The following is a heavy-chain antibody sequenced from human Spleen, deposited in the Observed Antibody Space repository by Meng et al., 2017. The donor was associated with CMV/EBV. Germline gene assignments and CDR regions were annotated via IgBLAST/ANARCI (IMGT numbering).Heavy chain of an antibody. CDR1: GFTGSSYA. D-gene: IGHD1-7*01. J-gene: IGHJ2*01. Sequence: ASGFTGSSYAMSWVRQAPGKGLEWVSAISGSGGSTYYADSVKGRFTISRDNSKNTLYLQMNSLRAEDTAVYYCAKDITGTLYWYFDLWGRGTLVTVSS. CDR3: AKDITGTLYWYFDL. V-gene: IGHV3-23*01. CDR2: ISGSGGST.